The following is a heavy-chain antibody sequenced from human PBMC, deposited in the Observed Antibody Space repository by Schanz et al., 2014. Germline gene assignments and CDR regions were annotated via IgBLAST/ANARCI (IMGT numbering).Heavy chain of an antibody. Sequence: EVQLVESGGGLIQPGGSLRLSCAASGFGFSSYSMNWVRQAPGKGLEWVSAISASGGTTYYADSVKGRFTISRDNSKNTLYLQMNSLRAEDTAVYYCTADLWFGAVWGVWWGQGTLGTVSS. CDR3: TADLWFGAVWGVW. CDR1: GFGFSSYS. V-gene: IGHV3-23*04. CDR2: ISASGGTT. D-gene: IGHD3-10*01. J-gene: IGHJ4*02.